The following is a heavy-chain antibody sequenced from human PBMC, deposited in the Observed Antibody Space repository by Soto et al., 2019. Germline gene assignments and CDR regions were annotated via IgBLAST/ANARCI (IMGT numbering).Heavy chain of an antibody. CDR1: GFTFSSYA. D-gene: IGHD3-3*01. V-gene: IGHV3-23*01. Sequence: GESLKISCAASGFTFSSYAMSWVRQAPGKGLEWVSAISGSGGSTYYADSVKGRFTISRDNSKNTLYLQMNSLRAEDTAVYYCAKDPGFWSGYDAFDIWGQGTMVTVSS. CDR2: ISGSGGST. J-gene: IGHJ3*02. CDR3: AKDPGFWSGYDAFDI.